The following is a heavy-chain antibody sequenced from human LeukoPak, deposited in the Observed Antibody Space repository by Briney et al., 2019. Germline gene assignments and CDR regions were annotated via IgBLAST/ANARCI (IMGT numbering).Heavy chain of an antibody. CDR2: ISSSGSTI. D-gene: IGHD3-10*01. CDR1: GFTFSSYE. Sequence: PGGSLRLSCAASGFTFSSYEMNWVRQAPGKGLEWVSYISSSGSTIYYADSVKGRFTISRDNAKNSLYLQMNSLRVEDTAVYYCARDHLWFGELFESWGQGTTVTVSS. V-gene: IGHV3-48*03. J-gene: IGHJ4*02. CDR3: ARDHLWFGELFES.